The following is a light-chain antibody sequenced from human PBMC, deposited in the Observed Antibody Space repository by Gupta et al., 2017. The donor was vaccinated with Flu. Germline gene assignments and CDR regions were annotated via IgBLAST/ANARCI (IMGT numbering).Light chain of an antibody. CDR3: ILFVEPGTWL. V-gene: IGLV8-61*01. J-gene: IGLJ2*01. CDR1: SGSVASNNY. CDR2: ATD. Sequence: SGSVASNNYPSWDRQTPGQAPRTLIYATDSRASGVSDRFSGSVVGNKAALTITGVQADDESDYFCILFVEPGTWLFGGGTKLTVL.